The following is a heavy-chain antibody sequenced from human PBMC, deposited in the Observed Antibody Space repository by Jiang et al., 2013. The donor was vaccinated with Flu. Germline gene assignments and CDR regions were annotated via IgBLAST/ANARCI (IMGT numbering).Heavy chain of an antibody. Sequence: EYGPGLVKASETLSLICSVSGDSMHPYFWFWVRQPPGKRPEYIGYIDDTGDSKIGPSLRSRVTMFRDTSKNQFSLRLNSVTAADTAVYFCARGGRDRVTSLRWGSWGQGILVTV. D-gene: IGHD2-21*02. CDR2: IDDTGDS. CDR3: ARGGRDRVTSLRWGS. J-gene: IGHJ5*02. CDR1: GDSMHPYF. V-gene: IGHV4-59*01.